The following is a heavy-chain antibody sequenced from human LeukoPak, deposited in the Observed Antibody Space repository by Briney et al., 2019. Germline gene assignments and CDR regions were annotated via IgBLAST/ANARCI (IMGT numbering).Heavy chain of an antibody. CDR1: GFTFSTYA. D-gene: IGHD6-19*01. CDR3: AKDRFPYSSGCLDY. J-gene: IGHJ4*02. Sequence: GGSLRLSCAASGFTFSTYAMTWVRQAPGKGLEWVSGISGSGFSTYYADSVKGRFTISRDKSKNTLYLQMNSLRAEDTAVYYCAKDRFPYSSGCLDYWGQGTPVTVSS. CDR2: ISGSGFST. V-gene: IGHV3-23*01.